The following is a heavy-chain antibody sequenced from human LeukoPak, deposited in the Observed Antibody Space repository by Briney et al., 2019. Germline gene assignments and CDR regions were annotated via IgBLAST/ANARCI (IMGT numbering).Heavy chain of an antibody. J-gene: IGHJ6*02. V-gene: IGHV3-23*01. Sequence: PGGSLRLSCAASGFTFSSYAMSWVRQAPGKGLEWVSAISGSGGSTYYADSVKGRFTISRDNSKNTLYLQMNSLRAEDTAVYYCAKIIGSGSYYKLYGMDVWGQGTTVTVSS. CDR1: GFTFSSYA. CDR3: AKIIGSGSYYKLYGMDV. D-gene: IGHD3-10*01. CDR2: ISGSGGST.